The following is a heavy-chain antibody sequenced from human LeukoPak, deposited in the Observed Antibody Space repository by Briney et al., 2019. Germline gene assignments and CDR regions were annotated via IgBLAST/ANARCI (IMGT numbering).Heavy chain of an antibody. CDR1: GYTFTGYY. CDR3: ARDAYSSSSPNRPPWFDP. D-gene: IGHD6-6*01. Sequence: GASVKVSCKASGYTFTGYYMHWVRQAPGQGLEWMGRINPNSGGTNYAQKFQGRVTMTRDTFISTAYMELSRLRSDDTAVYYCARDAYSSSSPNRPPWFDPWGQGTLVTVSS. CDR2: INPNSGGT. J-gene: IGHJ5*02. V-gene: IGHV1-2*06.